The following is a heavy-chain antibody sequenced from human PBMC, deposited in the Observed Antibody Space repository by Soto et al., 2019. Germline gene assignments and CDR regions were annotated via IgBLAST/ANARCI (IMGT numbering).Heavy chain of an antibody. CDR2: ISSRSTYR. J-gene: IGHJ4*02. CDR1: GFTFSSYS. Sequence: KPGGSLRLSCAASGFTFSSYSMNWVRQAPGKGLEWVSSISSRSTYRYYADSVKGRFTISRDNAKNSLYLQMNSLRAEDTAVYYCARDQMGGRQLPIDYWGQGTLVTVSS. CDR3: ARDQMGGRQLPIDY. V-gene: IGHV3-21*01. D-gene: IGHD2-2*01.